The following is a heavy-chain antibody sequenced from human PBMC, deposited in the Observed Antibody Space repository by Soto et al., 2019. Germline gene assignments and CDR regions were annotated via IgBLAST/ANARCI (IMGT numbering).Heavy chain of an antibody. J-gene: IGHJ5*02. CDR1: GGTFSSYT. Sequence: ASVKVSCKASGGTFSSYTISWVRQAPGQRLEWMGWINAGNGNTKYSQKFQGRVTITRDTSASTAYMELSSLRSEDTAVYYCASLGGDYGVGYNWFDPWGQGTLVTVSS. CDR2: INAGNGNT. V-gene: IGHV1-3*01. CDR3: ASLGGDYGVGYNWFDP. D-gene: IGHD4-17*01.